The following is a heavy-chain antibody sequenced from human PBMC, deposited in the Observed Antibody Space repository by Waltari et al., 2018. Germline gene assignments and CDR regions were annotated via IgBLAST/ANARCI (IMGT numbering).Heavy chain of an antibody. CDR2: MNPNSGNT. CDR1: GYTFTSYD. CDR3: ARGRREMATIGNWFDP. Sequence: QVQLVQSGAEVKKPGASVKVSCKASGYTFTSYDINWVRQATGQGLEWMGWMNPNSGNTGYAQKVQGRVTMTRNTSISTAYMERSSLRSEDTAVYYCARGRREMATIGNWFDPWGQGTLVTVSS. J-gene: IGHJ5*02. V-gene: IGHV1-8*01. D-gene: IGHD5-12*01.